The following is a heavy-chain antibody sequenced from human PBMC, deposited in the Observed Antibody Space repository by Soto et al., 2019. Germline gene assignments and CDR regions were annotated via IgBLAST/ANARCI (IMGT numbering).Heavy chain of an antibody. V-gene: IGHV4-34*01. D-gene: IGHD5-12*01. Sequence: QVQLQQWGAGLLKPSETLSLTCAVNGGSLTGYYWSWIRQPPGKGLEWIGEIKDGGVTNYSPSLKRRVAMSADTSKNQFSLNLDSVTAADTAVSYRARGQEGIVATHWDQGTLVTVSS. J-gene: IGHJ4*02. CDR1: GGSLTGYY. CDR2: IKDGGVT. CDR3: ARGQEGIVATH.